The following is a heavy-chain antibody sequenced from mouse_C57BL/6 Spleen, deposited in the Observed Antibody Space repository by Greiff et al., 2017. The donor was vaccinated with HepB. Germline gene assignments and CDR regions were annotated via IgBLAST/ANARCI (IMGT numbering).Heavy chain of an antibody. Sequence: QVQLQQSGAELVRPGTSVKVSCKASGYAFTNYLIEWVKQRPGQGLEWIGVINPGSGGTNYNEKFKGKATLTADKSSSTAYMQLSSLTSEDSAVYFCAESDRSSYYYGSSYVRFDYWGQGTTLTVSS. CDR2: INPGSGGT. CDR3: AESDRSSYYYGSSYVRFDY. J-gene: IGHJ2*01. V-gene: IGHV1-54*01. CDR1: GYAFTNYL. D-gene: IGHD1-1*01.